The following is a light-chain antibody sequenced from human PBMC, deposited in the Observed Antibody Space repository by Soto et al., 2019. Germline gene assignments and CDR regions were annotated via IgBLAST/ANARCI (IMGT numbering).Light chain of an antibody. CDR2: ANT. J-gene: IGLJ3*02. V-gene: IGLV1-40*01. Sequence: HSVLTQAPSVSGAPGQRVTISCTGTSSNIGATYGVHWYQQFPGKAPKLLIYANTNRPSGVPDRFSGSTSGTSASLTITGLEAEDEVDYYCQSYERGLSGSWVFGGGTKLTVL. CDR3: QSYERGLSGSWV. CDR1: SSNIGATYG.